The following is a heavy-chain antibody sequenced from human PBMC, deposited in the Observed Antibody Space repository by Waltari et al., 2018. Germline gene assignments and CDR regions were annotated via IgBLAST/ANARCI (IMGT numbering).Heavy chain of an antibody. Sequence: QITLEESGPTLVKPTQTLTLTCSFSGFSISTSGVGVGWIRQPPGKALEWLGIIYWHDEKYYNPPLQSRLTTTKDTSKNQVVLTVTDMDPVDTGTYYCARRKTFNGVDVWGRGTTVTVSS. CDR1: GFSISTSGVG. CDR2: IYWHDEK. CDR3: ARRKTFNGVDV. J-gene: IGHJ6*02. V-gene: IGHV2-5*01.